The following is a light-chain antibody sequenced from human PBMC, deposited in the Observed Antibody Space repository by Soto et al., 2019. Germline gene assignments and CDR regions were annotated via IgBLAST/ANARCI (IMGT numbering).Light chain of an antibody. CDR3: QQYNSYLEA. V-gene: IGKV1-5*03. CDR2: KAS. J-gene: IGKJ1*01. CDR1: QTISSW. Sequence: DIQGTQSPSTLSGSVGDRVTITCLASQTISSWLAWYQQKPGKAPKLLIYKASTLKSGVPSRFSGSGSGTEFTLTISSLQPDDFATYYCQQYNSYLEAFGQGTKVDIK.